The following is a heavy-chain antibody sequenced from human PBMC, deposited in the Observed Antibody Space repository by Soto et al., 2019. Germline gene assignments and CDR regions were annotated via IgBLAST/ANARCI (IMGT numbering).Heavy chain of an antibody. V-gene: IGHV3-64D*06. CDR1: GFSFSYYA. D-gene: IGHD2-2*01. CDR3: VKGFCSSTTCTVDY. CDR2: ITSNGGST. J-gene: IGHJ4*02. Sequence: LRLSCSASGFSFSYYAMHWVRQAPGKGLEYVSAITSNGGSTDYADSVKGRFTISRDNSKNTLGLQMSSLRTEDTAVYHCVKGFCSSTTCTVDYWGQGTLVTVSS.